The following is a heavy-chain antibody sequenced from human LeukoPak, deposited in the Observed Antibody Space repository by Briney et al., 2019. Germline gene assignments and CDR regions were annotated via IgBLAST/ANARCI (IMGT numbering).Heavy chain of an antibody. D-gene: IGHD4-17*01. Sequence: GGSLRLSCAASAITFSTYAMSWVRQAPGKGLECVSVISGGAGSTYYADSVKGRFTISRDNSKNTLYLQMNSLRAEDTAVYYCARYGSDAFDIWGQGTMVTVSS. CDR3: ARYGSDAFDI. CDR1: AITFSTYA. V-gene: IGHV3-23*01. CDR2: ISGGAGST. J-gene: IGHJ3*02.